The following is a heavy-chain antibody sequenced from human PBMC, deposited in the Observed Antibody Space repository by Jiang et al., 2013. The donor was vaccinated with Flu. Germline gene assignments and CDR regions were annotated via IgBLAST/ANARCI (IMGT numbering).Heavy chain of an antibody. Sequence: AEVKKPGASVKVSCKASGYLFTSYLIHWVRQAPGQGLEWMGMFDPYNGRTKLAHNFQGRLSMTRDPSTTTVYMELSSLRSDDTAVYHCARTYGIGQIDYWGQGTPVTVSS. CDR2: FDPYNGRT. J-gene: IGHJ4*02. V-gene: IGHV1-46*01. CDR1: GYLFTSYL. D-gene: IGHD3-10*01. CDR3: ARTYGIGQIDY.